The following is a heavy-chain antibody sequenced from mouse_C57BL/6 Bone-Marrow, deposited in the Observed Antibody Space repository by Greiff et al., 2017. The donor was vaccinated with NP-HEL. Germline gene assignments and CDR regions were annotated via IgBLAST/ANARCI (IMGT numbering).Heavy chain of an antibody. V-gene: IGHV1-55*01. Sequence: QVQLQQPGAELVKPGASVKMSCKASGYTFTSYWITWVKQRPGQGLEWIGDIYPGSGSTNYNEKFKSKATLTVDTSSSTAYMQLSSRTSEDSAVYYCAYSNYGYFDVWGTGTTVTVSS. CDR3: AYSNYGYFDV. CDR2: IYPGSGST. J-gene: IGHJ1*03. CDR1: GYTFTSYW. D-gene: IGHD2-5*01.